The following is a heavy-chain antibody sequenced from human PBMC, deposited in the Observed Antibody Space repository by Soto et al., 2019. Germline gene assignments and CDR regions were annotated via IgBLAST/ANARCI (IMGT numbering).Heavy chain of an antibody. D-gene: IGHD3-16*01. CDR1: GYTFTSYG. J-gene: IGHJ4*02. Sequence: ASVKVSCKASGYTFTSYGISWARQAPGQRLEWMGWINAGNGNTKYSQKLRDRVTITRDTSASTAYMELSSLRYEDTAVYYCARGVWGHDYWGQGAQVTVSS. CDR2: INAGNGNT. V-gene: IGHV1-3*01. CDR3: ARGVWGHDY.